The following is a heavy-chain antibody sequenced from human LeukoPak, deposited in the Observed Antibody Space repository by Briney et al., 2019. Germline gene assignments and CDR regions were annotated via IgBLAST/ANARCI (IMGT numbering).Heavy chain of an antibody. J-gene: IGHJ5*02. CDR3: ARGSARWFEP. CDR2: IWYDGSNK. CDR1: GFTFSSYG. Sequence: PGGSLRLSCAASGFTFSSYGMHWVRQAPGKGLEWVAVIWYDGSNKYYTDSVKGRFTISRDNAKRSLYLQMNSLRAEDTAVYYCARGSARWFEPWGQGTLVTVSS. V-gene: IGHV3-33*01.